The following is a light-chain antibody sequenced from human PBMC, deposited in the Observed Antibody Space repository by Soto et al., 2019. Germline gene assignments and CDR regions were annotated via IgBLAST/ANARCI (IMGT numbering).Light chain of an antibody. CDR3: QSYDRSLSGYV. J-gene: IGLJ1*01. CDR1: SSNIGAHYD. CDR2: GST. Sequence: QPVLTQPPSVSGAPGQRVTISCTGSSSNIGAHYDVHWYQHLPGTAPKVLIYGSTNRPSGVPDRFSGSKSGTSASLAITGLQAEDEADYYCQSYDRSLSGYVFGTGTKLTVL. V-gene: IGLV1-40*01.